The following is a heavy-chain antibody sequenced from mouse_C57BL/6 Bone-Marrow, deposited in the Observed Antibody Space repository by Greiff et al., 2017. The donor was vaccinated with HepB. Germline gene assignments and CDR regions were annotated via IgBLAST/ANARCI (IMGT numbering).Heavy chain of an antibody. CDR3: ARTTTVVALDY. CDR1: GYTFTSYG. CDR2: IYPRSGNT. Sequence: VKLVESGAELARPGASVKLSCKASGYTFTSYGISWVKQRTGQGLEWIGEIYPRSGNTYYNEKFKGKATLTADKSSSTAYMELRSLTSEDSAVYFCARTTTVVALDYWGQGTTLTVSS. D-gene: IGHD1-1*01. J-gene: IGHJ2*01. V-gene: IGHV1-81*01.